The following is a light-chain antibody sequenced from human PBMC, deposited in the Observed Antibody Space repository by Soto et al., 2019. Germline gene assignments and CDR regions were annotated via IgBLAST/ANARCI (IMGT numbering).Light chain of an antibody. Sequence: QSALTQPASVSGSPGQSITISCTGTSSDVGFYNYVSWYQHHPGKAPKVMIYDVTNRPSGVSDRFSGSKSGNTASLTISGLQAEDEGDYYCSSFTRSSTLVFGGGTKLTVL. V-gene: IGLV2-14*03. J-gene: IGLJ2*01. CDR2: DVT. CDR1: SSDVGFYNY. CDR3: SSFTRSSTLV.